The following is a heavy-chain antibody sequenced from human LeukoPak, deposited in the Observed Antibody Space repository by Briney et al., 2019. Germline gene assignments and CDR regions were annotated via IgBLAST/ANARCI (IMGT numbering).Heavy chain of an antibody. D-gene: IGHD3-10*01. CDR1: GGSFSGYY. CDR2: VNHSGST. CDR3: ARGCQRRYYGSGGNYYYYYMDV. J-gene: IGHJ6*03. Sequence: KTSETLSLTCAVYGGSFSGYYWSWIRQPPGKGLEWIGEVNHSGSTNYNPSLKSRVTISVDTSKNQFSLKLSSVTAADTAVYYCARGCQRRYYGSGGNYYYYYMDVWGKGTTVTVSS. V-gene: IGHV4-34*01.